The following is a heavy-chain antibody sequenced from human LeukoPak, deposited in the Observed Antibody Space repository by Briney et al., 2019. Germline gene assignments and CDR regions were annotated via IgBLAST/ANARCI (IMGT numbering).Heavy chain of an antibody. J-gene: IGHJ6*02. D-gene: IGHD2-15*01. CDR2: IYYSGST. Sequence: PSETLSLTCTVSGGSISSYYWSWIRQPPGKGLEWIGYIYYSGSTNYNPSLKSRVTISVDTSKNQFSLKLSSVTAADTAVYYCARAVGCSGGSCYSRYYYYGMDVWGQGTTVTVSS. CDR3: ARAVGCSGGSCYSRYYYYGMDV. CDR1: GGSISSYY. V-gene: IGHV4-59*01.